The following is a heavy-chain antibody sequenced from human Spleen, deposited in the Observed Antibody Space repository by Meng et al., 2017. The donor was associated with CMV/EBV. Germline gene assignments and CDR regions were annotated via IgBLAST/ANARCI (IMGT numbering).Heavy chain of an antibody. J-gene: IGHJ2*01. Sequence: SLTCGGYGGSCSGHYWTWVRQHPGKGLEWIGEITHGGVTHYNSSLSSRVTIFLDTSKRQFSLRLTSVTVADTAVYYCASEPVGWYFDLWGRGTLVTVSS. CDR1: GGSCSGHY. V-gene: IGHV4-34*01. D-gene: IGHD1-14*01. CDR2: ITHGGVT. CDR3: ASEPVGWYFDL.